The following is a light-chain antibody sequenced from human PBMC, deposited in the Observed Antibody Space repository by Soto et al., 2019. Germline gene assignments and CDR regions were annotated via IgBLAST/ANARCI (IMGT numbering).Light chain of an antibody. CDR1: RSDVGGYNY. CDR2: AVT. CDR3: SSYTSSSTL. Sequence: QSVLTQPASVSGSPGQSITISCTGTRSDVGGYNYVSCYQQHPGKAPKLMIYAVTDRPSGVSSRFSGSKSGNTASLTISGLRAEDEADYYCSSYTSSSTLFGTGTKVTVL. V-gene: IGLV2-14*01. J-gene: IGLJ1*01.